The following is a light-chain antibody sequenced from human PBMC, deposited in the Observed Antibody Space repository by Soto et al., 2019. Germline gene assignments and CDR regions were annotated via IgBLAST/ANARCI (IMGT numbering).Light chain of an antibody. V-gene: IGKV3-11*01. CDR2: DAS. CDR3: QQRSNWPWT. Sequence: EIVLTQSPATLSLSPGERATLSCRASQSVSSYVAWYQQKPGQAPRLLIYDASNRATGIPARFSGSGSGTDFTLIISSLEPEDFAVYYCQQRSNWPWTFGQGTKVEIK. CDR1: QSVSSY. J-gene: IGKJ1*01.